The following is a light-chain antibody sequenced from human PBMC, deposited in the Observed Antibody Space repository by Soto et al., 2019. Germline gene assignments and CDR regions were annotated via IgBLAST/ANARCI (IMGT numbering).Light chain of an antibody. Sequence: QSALTQPPSASGSRGKSVTISCTGTSVDINYVSWFQQHPGKAPKLIICEVTKRPSGVPDRFSGSKSGNTASLTVSGLQDDDEADYYCSSYAGRDIWVFGGGTQLTVL. V-gene: IGLV2-8*01. CDR1: SVDINY. CDR2: EVT. CDR3: SSYAGRDIWV. J-gene: IGLJ3*02.